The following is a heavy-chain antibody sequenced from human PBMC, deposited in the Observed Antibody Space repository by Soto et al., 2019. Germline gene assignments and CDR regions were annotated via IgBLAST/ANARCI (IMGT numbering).Heavy chain of an antibody. Sequence: QVQLQESGPGLVKPSETLSLTCTVSGGPISSYYWSWIRQPPGKGLEWIGYIYYSGSTNYNPSLKSRVTISVDTSKNQFSLKLSSVTAADTAVYYCARARSSGYYLPFDYWGQGTLVTVSS. V-gene: IGHV4-59*01. J-gene: IGHJ4*02. CDR3: ARARSSGYYLPFDY. CDR1: GGPISSYY. D-gene: IGHD3-22*01. CDR2: IYYSGST.